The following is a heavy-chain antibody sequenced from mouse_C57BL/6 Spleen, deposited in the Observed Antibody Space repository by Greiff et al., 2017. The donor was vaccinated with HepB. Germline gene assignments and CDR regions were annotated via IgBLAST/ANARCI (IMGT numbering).Heavy chain of an antibody. CDR3: ARGSNYNIDYAMDY. CDR1: GFTFSDYY. D-gene: IGHD2-5*01. V-gene: IGHV5-12*01. CDR2: ISNGGGST. Sequence: DVKLQESGGGLVQPGGSLKLSCAASGFTFSDYYMYWVRQTPEKRLEWVAYISNGGGSTYYPDTVKGRFTSSRDNAKYTLYLQMSRLKSEDTAMYYCARGSNYNIDYAMDYWGQGTSVTVSS. J-gene: IGHJ4*01.